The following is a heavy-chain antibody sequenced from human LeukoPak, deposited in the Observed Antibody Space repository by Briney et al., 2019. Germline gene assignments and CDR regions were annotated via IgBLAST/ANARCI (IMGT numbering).Heavy chain of an antibody. Sequence: PGGSLRLSCAASGFTFSNFWMSWVRQLPGKRLEWVGNIKHDGSEKYYLDSLKGRFTISRDNAKNSVYLHVNSLRAEDTAVYYCVRDYVWGTDYPDYWGQGTLVTVSS. CDR2: IKHDGSEK. CDR3: VRDYVWGTDYPDY. CDR1: GFTFSNFW. D-gene: IGHD3-16*01. J-gene: IGHJ4*02. V-gene: IGHV3-7*01.